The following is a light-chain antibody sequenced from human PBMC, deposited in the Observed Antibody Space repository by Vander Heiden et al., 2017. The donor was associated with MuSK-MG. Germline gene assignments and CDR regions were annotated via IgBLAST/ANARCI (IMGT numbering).Light chain of an antibody. CDR2: EES. Sequence: SYVLTQPPSVAVAPGQTARLPCGGDNIGSKSVHWYQQKPGQALVLCVLEESDRPPGIPERFSGSKSGNTDKLTMSRVEAGDEADYYCQVWDRTRDHPRVFGGGTQLTVL. CDR1: NIGSKS. J-gene: IGLJ2*01. V-gene: IGLV3-21*02. CDR3: QVWDRTRDHPRV.